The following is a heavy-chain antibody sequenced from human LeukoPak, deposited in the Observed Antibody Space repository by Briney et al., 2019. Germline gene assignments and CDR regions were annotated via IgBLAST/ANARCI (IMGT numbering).Heavy chain of an antibody. CDR2: ISGSGGST. J-gene: IGHJ4*02. Sequence: SGGSLRLSCAASGFTFSSYAMSWVRQAPGKGLEWVSAISGSGGSTYYADSVKGRFTISRDNSKNTLYLQMNSLRAEDTAVYYCAKETYSSGWYAFLFDYWGQGTLVTVSS. D-gene: IGHD6-19*01. V-gene: IGHV3-23*01. CDR3: AKETYSSGWYAFLFDY. CDR1: GFTFSSYA.